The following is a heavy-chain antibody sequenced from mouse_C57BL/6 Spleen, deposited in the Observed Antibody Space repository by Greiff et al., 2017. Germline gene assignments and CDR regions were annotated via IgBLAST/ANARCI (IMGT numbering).Heavy chain of an antibody. CDR3: AILLLRSYYLDY. J-gene: IGHJ2*01. Sequence: DVQLQESGPGLVKPSQSLSLTCSVTGYSITSGYYWNWIRQFPGNKLEWMGYISYDGSNNYNPSLKNRISITRDTSKNQFFLKLNSVTTEDTATYYCAILLLRSYYLDYWGQGTTLTVSS. CDR1: GYSITSGYY. V-gene: IGHV3-6*01. D-gene: IGHD1-1*01. CDR2: ISYDGSN.